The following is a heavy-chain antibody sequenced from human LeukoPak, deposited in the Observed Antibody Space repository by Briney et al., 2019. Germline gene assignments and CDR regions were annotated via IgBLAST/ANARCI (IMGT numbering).Heavy chain of an antibody. CDR3: ARDNSYCSSTSCYYKWFDP. CDR2: IYTSGST. CDR1: GGSISSGSHY. J-gene: IGHJ5*02. V-gene: IGHV4-61*02. D-gene: IGHD2-2*01. Sequence: SETLSLTCTVSGGSISSGSHYWSWIRQPAGKGLEWIGRIYTSGSTNYNPSLKSRVTISVDTSKNQFPLRLSSVTAADTAVYYCARDNSYCSSTSCYYKWFDPWGQGTLVTVSS.